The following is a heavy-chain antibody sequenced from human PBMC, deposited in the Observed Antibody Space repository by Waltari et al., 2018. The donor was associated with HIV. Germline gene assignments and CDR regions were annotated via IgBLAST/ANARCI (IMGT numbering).Heavy chain of an antibody. J-gene: IGHJ6*02. V-gene: IGHV1-8*01. CDR1: GYTFTSYD. D-gene: IGHD3-9*01. CDR2: MNPNSGNT. CDR3: ARGDCDILTGYEYYYYYGMDV. Sequence: QVQLVQSGAEVKKPGASVKVSCKASGYTFTSYDINWVRQGTGQGLEWMGWMNPNSGNTGYAQKFQGRVTMTRNTSISTAYMELSSLRSEDTAVYYCARGDCDILTGYEYYYYYGMDVWGQGTTVTVSS.